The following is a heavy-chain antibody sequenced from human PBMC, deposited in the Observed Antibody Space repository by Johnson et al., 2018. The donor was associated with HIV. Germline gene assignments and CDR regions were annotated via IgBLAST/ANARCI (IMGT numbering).Heavy chain of an antibody. CDR3: AKEGTTMEVDI. Sequence: QVQLVESGGGVVQPGRSLRLSCAASGFTFSSYAMHWVRQAPGKGLEWVAVISYDGSNKNYADSVKGRFTIYRDMSKNTLYLQMNSLRPDDSALYYCAKEGTTMEVDIWGQGTMVTVSS. V-gene: IGHV3-30-3*01. CDR1: GFTFSSYA. J-gene: IGHJ3*02. CDR2: ISYDGSNK. D-gene: IGHD5-18*01.